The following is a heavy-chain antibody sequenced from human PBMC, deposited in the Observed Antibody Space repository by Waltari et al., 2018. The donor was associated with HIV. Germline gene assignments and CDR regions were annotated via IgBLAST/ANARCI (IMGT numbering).Heavy chain of an antibody. J-gene: IGHJ6*01. CDR3: ARVPDRSGYQRYAMDV. CDR2: IIPLFGEA. Sequence: QVPLVQSGAEVKKPGSSVKVSCRASGGTVSTPAISWVRQAPGQGLEWMGAIIPLFGEANYAQKFQGRLTITADESTSTAYMELSSLRSEDTAVYYCARVPDRSGYQRYAMDVWGQGTTVTVS. V-gene: IGHV1-69*01. CDR1: GGTVSTPA. D-gene: IGHD3-22*01.